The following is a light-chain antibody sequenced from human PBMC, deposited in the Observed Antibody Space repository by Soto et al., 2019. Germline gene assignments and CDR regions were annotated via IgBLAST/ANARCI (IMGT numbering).Light chain of an antibody. CDR3: QSYDSPPSGEV. CDR1: SSNIGAGYD. V-gene: IGLV1-40*01. CDR2: GNS. Sequence: VLRKPRAETGAPGERVTISCTGSSSNIGAGYDVHWYQQLPGTAPKLLIYGNSNRPSGGPDRFSGSKSGTSASLAITGLQAEDEADYYCQSYDSPPSGEVFRTRTKVTVL. J-gene: IGLJ1*01.